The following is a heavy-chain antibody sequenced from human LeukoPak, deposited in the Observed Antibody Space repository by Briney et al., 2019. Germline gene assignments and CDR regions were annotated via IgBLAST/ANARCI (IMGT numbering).Heavy chain of an antibody. V-gene: IGHV4-59*08. Sequence: SETLSLTCSVSGGSISSYYWSWIRQPPGKGLEWIGYIYNSGSTNYKSPLRSRVTMSGDTSKNQLSLNVSSVTAADTAVYYCARFGQQWLVHLDYWGQGTLVTVSS. CDR2: IYNSGST. CDR1: GGSISSYY. CDR3: ARFGQQWLVHLDY. J-gene: IGHJ4*02. D-gene: IGHD6-19*01.